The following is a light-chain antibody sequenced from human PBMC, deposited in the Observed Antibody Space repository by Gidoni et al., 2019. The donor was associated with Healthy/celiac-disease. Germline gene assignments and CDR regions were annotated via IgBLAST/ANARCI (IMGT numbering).Light chain of an antibody. Sequence: QSVLPQPPSVSGAPGPRVTISCTGSSSNIGAGYDVHWYQQLPGTAPKLLIYGNSNRPSGVPDRFSGSKSGTSASRAITGLQAEDEADYYCQSYDSSLSGVVFGGGTKRTVL. CDR2: GNS. V-gene: IGLV1-40*01. CDR3: QSYDSSLSGVV. CDR1: SSNIGAGYD. J-gene: IGLJ2*01.